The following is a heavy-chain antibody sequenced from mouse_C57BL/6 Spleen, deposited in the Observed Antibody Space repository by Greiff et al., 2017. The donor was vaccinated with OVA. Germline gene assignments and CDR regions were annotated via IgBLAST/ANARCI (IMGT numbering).Heavy chain of an antibody. J-gene: IGHJ3*01. V-gene: IGHV1-74*01. CDR3: ATFITTVGGPWFAY. CDR2: IHPSDSDT. D-gene: IGHD1-1*01. CDR1: GYTFTSYW. Sequence: QVQLQQPGAELVKPGASVKVSCKASGYTFTSYWMHWVKQRPGQGLEWIGRIHPSDSDTNYNQKFKGKATLTVDKSSSTAYMQLSSLTSEDSAVYYCATFITTVGGPWFAYWGQGTLVTVSA.